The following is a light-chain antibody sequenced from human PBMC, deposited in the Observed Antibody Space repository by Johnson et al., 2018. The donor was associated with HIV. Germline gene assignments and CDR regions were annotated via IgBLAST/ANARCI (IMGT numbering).Light chain of an antibody. CDR3: GTWDSSLSAHYV. Sequence: QSVLTQPPSVSAAPGQKVTISCSGSSSNIGNNYVSWYQQFPGTAPKLLIYENNKRPSGIPDRFSGSKSGPSATLGITGLQTGDEADYYCGTWDSSLSAHYVFGTGTTVTVL. J-gene: IGLJ1*01. CDR2: ENN. CDR1: SSNIGNNY. V-gene: IGLV1-51*02.